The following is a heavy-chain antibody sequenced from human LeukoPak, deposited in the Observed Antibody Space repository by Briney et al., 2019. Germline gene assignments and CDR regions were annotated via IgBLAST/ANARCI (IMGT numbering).Heavy chain of an antibody. D-gene: IGHD3-16*01. CDR1: GGTFSSYA. Sequence: ASVKVSCKASGGTFSSYAISWVRQAPGQGLEWMGRIIPILGIANYAQKFQGRVTITADKSTSTAYMELSSLRSEDTAVYYCARGGTYDSDWFDPWGQGTLVTVSS. J-gene: IGHJ5*02. V-gene: IGHV1-69*04. CDR3: ARGGTYDSDWFDP. CDR2: IIPILGIA.